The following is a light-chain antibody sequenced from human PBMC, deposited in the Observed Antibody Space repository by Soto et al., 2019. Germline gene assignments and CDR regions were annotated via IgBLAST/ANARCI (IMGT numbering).Light chain of an antibody. CDR3: CSYAGSRHYV. J-gene: IGLJ1*01. Sequence: QSALTQPASVSGSPGQSITISCTGTSSDVGSYNLVSWYQQHPGKAPKFMIYEGTKRPSGVSNRFSGSKSGNTDSLTISGLQAEDEADYYCCSYAGSRHYVFGTGTKVTVL. V-gene: IGLV2-23*01. CDR2: EGT. CDR1: SSDVGSYNL.